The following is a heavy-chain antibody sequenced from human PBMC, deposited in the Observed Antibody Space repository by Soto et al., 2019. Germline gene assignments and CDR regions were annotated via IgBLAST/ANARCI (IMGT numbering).Heavy chain of an antibody. CDR1: GFTFSTYA. J-gene: IGHJ6*02. D-gene: IGHD6-6*01. V-gene: IGHV3-23*01. CDR3: AKGSGASSSTTSYYYYGMDV. CDR2: MSGSGATT. Sequence: GGSLRLSCAASGFTFSTYAMSWVRQSPGKGLEWVSAMSGSGATTHHADSVKGRFTISRDNSKNTLYLQMNSLRAEDTAVYHCAKGSGASSSTTSYYYYGMDVWGQGTTVTVSS.